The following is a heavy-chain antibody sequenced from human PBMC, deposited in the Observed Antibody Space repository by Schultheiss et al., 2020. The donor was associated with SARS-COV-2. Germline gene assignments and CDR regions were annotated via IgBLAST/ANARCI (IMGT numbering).Heavy chain of an antibody. V-gene: IGHV4-59*01. CDR3: ARGRRGCTNGVCYYWFDP. J-gene: IGHJ5*02. D-gene: IGHD2-8*01. CDR1: GGSISSYY. Sequence: GSLRLSCTVSGGSISSYYWSWIRQPPGKGLEWIGYIYYSGSTNYNPSLKSRVTISVDTSKNQFSLKLSSVTAADTAVYYCARGRRGCTNGVCYYWFDPWGQGTLVTVSS. CDR2: IYYSGST.